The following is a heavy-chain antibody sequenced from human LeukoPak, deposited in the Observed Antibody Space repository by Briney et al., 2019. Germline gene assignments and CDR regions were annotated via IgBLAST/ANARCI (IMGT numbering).Heavy chain of an antibody. J-gene: IGHJ4*02. V-gene: IGHV3-30-3*02. Sequence: GGSLRLSCAASGFTFSSYAMHWVRQAPGTGLEWVAFISYDGSNKYYADSVKGRFTISRDNSKNTLYLQMNSLRAEDTAVYYCAKDAAAGTSYFDYWGQGTLVTVSS. CDR3: AKDAAAGTSYFDY. CDR2: ISYDGSNK. D-gene: IGHD6-13*01. CDR1: GFTFSSYA.